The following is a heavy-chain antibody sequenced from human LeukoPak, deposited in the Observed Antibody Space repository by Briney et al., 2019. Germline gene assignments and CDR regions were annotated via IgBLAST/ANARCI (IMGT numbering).Heavy chain of an antibody. CDR2: ISYDGSNK. J-gene: IGHJ4*02. CDR3: ASVKQQLVQAFVFDY. Sequence: GGSLRLSCAASGFTFSSYAMHWVRQAPGKGLEWVAVISYDGSNKYYADSVKGRFTISRDNSKNTLYLQMNSLRAEDTAVYYCASVKQQLVQAFVFDYWGQGTLVTVSS. V-gene: IGHV3-30-3*01. CDR1: GFTFSSYA. D-gene: IGHD6-13*01.